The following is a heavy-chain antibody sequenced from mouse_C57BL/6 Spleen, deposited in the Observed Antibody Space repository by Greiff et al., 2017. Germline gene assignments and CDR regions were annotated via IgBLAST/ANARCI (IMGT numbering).Heavy chain of an antibody. CDR2: IHPNSGST. CDR3: ARTWDALYFDY. D-gene: IGHD4-1*01. J-gene: IGHJ2*01. Sequence: QVQLQQSGAELVKPGASVKLSCKASGYTFTSYWMHWVKQRPGQGLEWIGMIHPNSGSTNYNEKFKSKATLTVDKSSSTAYMQLSSLTSEDSAVYYCARTWDALYFDYWGQGTTLTVSS. CDR1: GYTFTSYW. V-gene: IGHV1-64*01.